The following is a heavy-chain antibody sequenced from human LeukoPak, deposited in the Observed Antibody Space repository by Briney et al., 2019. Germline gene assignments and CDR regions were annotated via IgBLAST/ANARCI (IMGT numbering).Heavy chain of an antibody. CDR3: ARVRRLGELSSDY. CDR1: GYTFTNYD. D-gene: IGHD3-16*02. V-gene: IGHV1-8*02. Sequence: ASVKVSCKASGYTFTNYDINWVRQATGQGLEWMGWMNPNSGNTGYAQKFQGRVTMTRNTSISTAYMELSSLRSEDTAVYYCARVRRLGELSSDYWGQGTLVTVSS. J-gene: IGHJ4*02. CDR2: MNPNSGNT.